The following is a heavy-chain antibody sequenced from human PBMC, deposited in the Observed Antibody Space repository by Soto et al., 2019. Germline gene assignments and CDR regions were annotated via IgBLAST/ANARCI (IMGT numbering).Heavy chain of an antibody. Sequence: PSETLSLTCTVSGGSVTSGNDYWSWIRQPPGKGLEWIGYIYHSGSTNYNPSFKSRLTISGDTSKNQVSLKLTSVTAADTAVYYCARGYSSKLLDYWGQGTLVTVSS. V-gene: IGHV4-61*01. D-gene: IGHD6-13*01. CDR1: GGSVTSGNDY. J-gene: IGHJ4*02. CDR3: ARGYSSKLLDY. CDR2: IYHSGST.